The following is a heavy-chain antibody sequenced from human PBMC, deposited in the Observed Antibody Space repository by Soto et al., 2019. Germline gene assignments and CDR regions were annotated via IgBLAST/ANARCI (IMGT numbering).Heavy chain of an antibody. D-gene: IGHD2-8*01. V-gene: IGHV4-4*02. CDR3: ARLVYDTRLNYMYFDF. J-gene: IGHJ4*02. CDR1: GVSISSGNW. CDR2: IFHDGTA. Sequence: QVKLQESGPGLATPSGTLSLTCAVSGVSISSGNWWTWVRQTPQRGLEYIGEIFHDGTANYYPSFERRVAISVDTSKNQFSLKLTSVTAADTAIYFCARLVYDTRLNYMYFDFWGKGALVTVSS.